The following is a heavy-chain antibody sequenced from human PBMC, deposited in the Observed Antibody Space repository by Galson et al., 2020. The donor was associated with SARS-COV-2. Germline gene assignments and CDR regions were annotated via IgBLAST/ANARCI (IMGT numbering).Heavy chain of an antibody. V-gene: IGHV5-51*01. Sequence: GESLKISCRTSGYSFTNYWIGWVRQMPGKRLEWMGIIYPDDSSTIYSPSFQGQVTISADKSISTAFLQWSSLKASDTAIYYCARHGASSGWYEGIDYWGQGTLVTVSS. CDR2: IYPDDSST. D-gene: IGHD6-19*01. CDR1: GYSFTNYW. CDR3: ARHGASSGWYEGIDY. J-gene: IGHJ4*02.